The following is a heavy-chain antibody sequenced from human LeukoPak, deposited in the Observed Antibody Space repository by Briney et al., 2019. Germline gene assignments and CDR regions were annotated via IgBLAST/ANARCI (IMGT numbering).Heavy chain of an antibody. D-gene: IGHD5-24*01. J-gene: IGHJ4*02. V-gene: IGHV3-23*01. CDR1: GFIFSSYA. Sequence: PGGSLRLSCAASGFIFSSYAMSWVRQAPGKGLEWVSAIHYSGGSTYYADSVKGRFTISRDNSKNTLYLQMNSLRAEDTAVYYCAKVIREVDMSYDYWGQGALVTVSS. CDR3: AKVIREVDMSYDY. CDR2: IHYSGGST.